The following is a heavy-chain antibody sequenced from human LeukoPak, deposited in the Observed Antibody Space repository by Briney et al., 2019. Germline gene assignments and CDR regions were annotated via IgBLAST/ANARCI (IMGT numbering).Heavy chain of an antibody. CDR2: INPNSGDT. CDR1: GYTFTDYY. J-gene: IGHJ4*02. V-gene: IGHV1-2*02. Sequence: ASVKVSCKASGYTFTDYYMHWVRQAPGQGLEWMGWINPNSGDTNYAQKFQGRVTMTRDTSISTAYMDLSGLRSDDTAVYYCARNSAYHSSSDYWGQGTLVTVSS. CDR3: ARNSAYHSSSDY. D-gene: IGHD3-22*01.